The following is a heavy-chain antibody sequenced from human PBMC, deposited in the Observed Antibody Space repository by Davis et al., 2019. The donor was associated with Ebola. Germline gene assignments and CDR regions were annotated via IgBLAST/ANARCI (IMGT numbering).Heavy chain of an antibody. V-gene: IGHV1-18*01. CDR3: ARDRQAYDFWSGYNIYRGTNWFDP. CDR1: GYTFTSYG. CDR2: ISAYNGKT. Sequence: AASVKVSCKASGYTFTSYGISWVRQAPGQGLEWMGWISAYNGKTNYAQKLQGRVTMTTDTSTSTAYMELRSLRSDDTAVYYCARDRQAYDFWSGYNIYRGTNWFDPWGQGTLVTVSS. D-gene: IGHD3-3*01. J-gene: IGHJ5*02.